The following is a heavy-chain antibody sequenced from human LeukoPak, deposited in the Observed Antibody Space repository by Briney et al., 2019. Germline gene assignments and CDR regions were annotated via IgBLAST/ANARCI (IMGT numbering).Heavy chain of an antibody. CDR1: GASISSGGYY. D-gene: IGHD1-7*01. CDR2: IYTSGST. J-gene: IGHJ4*02. CDR3: ARWATGTTFDY. Sequence: SETLSLTCTVSGASISSGGYYWSWIRQPAGKGLEWIGRIYTSGSTNYNPSLKSRVTISVDTSKNQFSLKLSSVTAADTAVYYCARWATGTTFDYWGQGTLVTVSS. V-gene: IGHV4-61*02.